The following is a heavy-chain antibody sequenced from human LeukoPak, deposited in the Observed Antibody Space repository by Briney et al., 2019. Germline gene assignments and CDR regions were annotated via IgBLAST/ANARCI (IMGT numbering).Heavy chain of an antibody. CDR2: ISSSGSTI. D-gene: IGHD3-22*01. CDR3: ARDGSAYSYYFDY. CDR1: GFTLNRYW. V-gene: IGHV3-48*04. Sequence: GGSLRLSCAASGFTLNRYWMSWVRQAPGKGLEWLLYISSSGSTIYYADSVKGRFTISRDSAKNSLYLQMNSLRAEDTAVYYCARDGSAYSYYFDYWGQGTLVTVSS. J-gene: IGHJ4*02.